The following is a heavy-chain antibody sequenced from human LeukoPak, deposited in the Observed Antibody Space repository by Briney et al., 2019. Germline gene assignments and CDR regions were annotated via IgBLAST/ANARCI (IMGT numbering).Heavy chain of an antibody. CDR1: GFTFSSYS. CDR2: ISGSSSYM. V-gene: IGHV3-21*01. CDR3: ARDREQWLVRRFDY. Sequence: PGGSLRLSCAASGFTFSSYSMNWVRQAPGKGLEWVSCISGSSSYMYYADSVKGRVTISRDNAKNSLYLQMDSLRAEDTAVYYCARDREQWLVRRFDYWGQGTLVTVSS. J-gene: IGHJ4*02. D-gene: IGHD6-19*01.